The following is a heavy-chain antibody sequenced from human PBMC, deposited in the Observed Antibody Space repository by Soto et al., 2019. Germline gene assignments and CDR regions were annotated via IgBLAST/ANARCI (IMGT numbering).Heavy chain of an antibody. CDR2: IYYSGST. CDR3: ARGHVLRYFDWLPPRISLYYYYYMHV. CDR1: GGSISSYY. V-gene: IGHV4-59*08. D-gene: IGHD3-9*01. J-gene: IGHJ6*03. Sequence: SETLSLTCTVSGGSISSYYWSWIRQPPGKGLEWIGYIYYSGSTNYNPSLKSRVTISVDTSKNQFSLKLSSVTAADTAVYYCARGHVLRYFDWLPPRISLYYYYYMHVWGKGTTVTVSS.